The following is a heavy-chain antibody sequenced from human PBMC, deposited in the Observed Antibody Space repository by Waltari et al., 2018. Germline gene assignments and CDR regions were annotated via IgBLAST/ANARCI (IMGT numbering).Heavy chain of an antibody. CDR3: ARDLKLGIAVAGTQGDY. Sequence: EVQLVESGGGLVKPGGSLRLSCAASGFTFSSYSMNWVRQAPGKGLEWVSSISSSSSYIYYADSVKGRFTISRDNAKNSLYLQMNSLRAEDTAVYYCARDLKLGIAVAGTQGDYWGQGTLVTVSS. CDR1: GFTFSSYS. J-gene: IGHJ4*02. D-gene: IGHD6-19*01. CDR2: ISSSSSYI. V-gene: IGHV3-21*01.